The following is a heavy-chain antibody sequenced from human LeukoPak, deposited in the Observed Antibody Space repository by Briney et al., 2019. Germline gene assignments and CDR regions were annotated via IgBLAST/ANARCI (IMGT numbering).Heavy chain of an antibody. D-gene: IGHD1-26*01. V-gene: IGHV3-9*01. CDR2: ISWNRGSI. CDR3: AREVSGSYYGPGDY. CDR1: GFTFDDYA. Sequence: SLRLSCAASGFTFDDYAMHWVRQAPGKGLEWVSGISWNRGSIGYADSVKGRFTIYRDNAKNSLYLQMNSLRAEDTAVYHCAREVSGSYYGPGDYWGQGTLVTVSS. J-gene: IGHJ4*02.